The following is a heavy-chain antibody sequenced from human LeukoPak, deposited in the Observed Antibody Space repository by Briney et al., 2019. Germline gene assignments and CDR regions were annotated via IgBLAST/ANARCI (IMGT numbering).Heavy chain of an antibody. Sequence: GESLKISCKGSGYSFTSYWIGWVRQMPGKGLEWMGIIYPGDSDTRYSPSFQGQVTTSADKSISTAYLQWSSLKASDTAMYYCARHSLWFGELSGPIDYWGQGTLVTVSS. CDR1: GYSFTSYW. V-gene: IGHV5-51*01. CDR2: IYPGDSDT. J-gene: IGHJ4*02. D-gene: IGHD3-10*01. CDR3: ARHSLWFGELSGPIDY.